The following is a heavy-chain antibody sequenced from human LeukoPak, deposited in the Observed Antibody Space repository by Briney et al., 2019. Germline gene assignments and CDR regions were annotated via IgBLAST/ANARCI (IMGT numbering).Heavy chain of an antibody. CDR2: IYTSGST. Sequence: SETLSLTCTVSGGSISSYYWSWIRQPAGKGLEWIGRIYTSGSTNYNPSLKSRVTMSVDTSKNQFSLKLSSVTAADTAVYYCARHSAEIVVVPAASHYFDYWGQGTLVTVSS. CDR3: ARHSAEIVVVPAASHYFDY. D-gene: IGHD2-2*01. V-gene: IGHV4-4*07. J-gene: IGHJ4*02. CDR1: GGSISSYY.